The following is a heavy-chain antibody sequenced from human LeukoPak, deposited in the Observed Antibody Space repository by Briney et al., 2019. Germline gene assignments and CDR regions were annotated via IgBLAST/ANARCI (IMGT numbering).Heavy chain of an antibody. CDR1: GFTFNNYA. CDR2: INTGGGT. Sequence: GGSLRLSCAASGFTFNNYAMTWVRQAPGKGLEWVSTINTGGGTYYAASVKGRFTLSRENSRNTLYLHMSSLRAEDTAAYYCARDLHEYYFDYWGQGTLVTVSS. J-gene: IGHJ4*02. V-gene: IGHV3-23*01. CDR3: ARDLHEYYFDY.